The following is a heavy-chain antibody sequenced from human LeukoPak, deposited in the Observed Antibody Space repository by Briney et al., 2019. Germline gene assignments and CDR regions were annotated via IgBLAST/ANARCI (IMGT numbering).Heavy chain of an antibody. Sequence: GESLQISCKGSGYRFTTYWIGWVRQMPGKGLEWMGIIYPGDSDTTYSPSFQGQVTISADKSISTAYLQWSSLKASDTAMYYCARRGVDSSGYRDAFDIWGQGTMVTVSS. CDR3: ARRGVDSSGYRDAFDI. V-gene: IGHV5-51*01. J-gene: IGHJ3*02. CDR1: GYRFTTYW. D-gene: IGHD3-22*01. CDR2: IYPGDSDT.